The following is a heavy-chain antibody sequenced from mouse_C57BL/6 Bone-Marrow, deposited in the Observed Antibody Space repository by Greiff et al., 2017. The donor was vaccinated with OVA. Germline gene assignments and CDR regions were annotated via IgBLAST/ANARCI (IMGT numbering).Heavy chain of an antibody. CDR3: TTLLWLRQRYFDV. CDR2: IDPETGGT. J-gene: IGHJ1*03. Sequence: SGAELVRPGASVTLSCKASGYTFTDYEMHWVKQTPVHGLEWIGAIDPETGGTAYNQKFKGKAILTADKSSSTAYMELRSLTSEDSAVYYCTTLLWLRQRYFDVWGTGTTVTVSS. V-gene: IGHV1-15*01. D-gene: IGHD2-2*01. CDR1: GYTFTDYE.